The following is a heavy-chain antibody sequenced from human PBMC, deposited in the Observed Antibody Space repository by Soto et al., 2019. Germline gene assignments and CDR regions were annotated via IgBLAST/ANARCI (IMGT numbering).Heavy chain of an antibody. D-gene: IGHD1-7*01. Sequence: EVQLVESGGGLVKPGGSLRLSCAASGFTFSSYSMNWVRQAPGKGLEWVSSISSSSSYIYYADSVKGRFTIPRDNAKNSLYLQMNSLRAEDTAVYYCARGSGTGTTPEVVDYWGQGTLVTVSS. CDR2: ISSSSSYI. V-gene: IGHV3-21*01. J-gene: IGHJ4*02. CDR3: ARGSGTGTTPEVVDY. CDR1: GFTFSSYS.